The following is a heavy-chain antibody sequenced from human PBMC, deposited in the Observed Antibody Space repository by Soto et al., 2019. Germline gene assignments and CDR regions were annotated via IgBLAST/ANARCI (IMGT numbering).Heavy chain of an antibody. Sequence: GGSLRLSCAASGFTFSSYAMHWVRQAPGKWLEWVAVISYDGSNKYYADSVKGRFTISRDNSKNTLYLQMNSLRAEDTAVYYCARGGDFGVEYYFDYWGQGTLVTVSS. D-gene: IGHD3-3*01. CDR2: ISYDGSNK. CDR1: GFTFSSYA. J-gene: IGHJ4*02. CDR3: ARGGDFGVEYYFDY. V-gene: IGHV3-30*04.